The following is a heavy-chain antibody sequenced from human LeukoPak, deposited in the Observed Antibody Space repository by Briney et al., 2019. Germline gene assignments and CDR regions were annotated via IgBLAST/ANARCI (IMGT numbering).Heavy chain of an antibody. CDR1: GFIFSSYG. CDR3: ARGPYYYDSSGWGFNSNWYFDL. Sequence: PGGSLRLSCGASGFIFSSYGMHWVRQAPGKGLEWVAFIRYDGRNKYYAESVKGRFTISRDNSKNTLYLQMNSLRAEDTALYYCARGPYYYDSSGWGFNSNWYFDLWGRGTLVTVSS. CDR2: IRYDGRNK. V-gene: IGHV3-30*02. J-gene: IGHJ2*01. D-gene: IGHD3-22*01.